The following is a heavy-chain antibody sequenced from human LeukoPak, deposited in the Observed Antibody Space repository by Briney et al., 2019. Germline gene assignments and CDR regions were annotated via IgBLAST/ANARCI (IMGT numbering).Heavy chain of an antibody. CDR1: GYTFTSHG. CDR3: ARSPYYDSSGYSVGFDY. Sequence: ASVKVSCKASGYTFTSHGISWVRQAPGQGLEWMGWISAYNGNTNYAQELQGRVTMTTDTSTSTAYMELRSLRSDDTAVYYCARSPYYDSSGYSVGFDYWGQGTLVTVSS. J-gene: IGHJ4*02. V-gene: IGHV1-18*01. D-gene: IGHD3-22*01. CDR2: ISAYNGNT.